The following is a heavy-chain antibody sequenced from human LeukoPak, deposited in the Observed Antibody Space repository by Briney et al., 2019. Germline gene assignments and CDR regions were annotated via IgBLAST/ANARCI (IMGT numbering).Heavy chain of an antibody. D-gene: IGHD4-17*01. CDR2: IYHSGTA. CDR1: GGSISNGDSS. CDR3: GRAQRGDQIDC. Sequence: SETLSLTCAVSGGSISNGDSSCSWIRQAPGKGLEWIGYIYHSGTAYYNPSLKSRATMSVDRSRNQFSLGLSSVTAADTAVYFCGRAQRGDQIDCWGQGSLVTVSS. J-gene: IGHJ4*02. V-gene: IGHV4-30-2*01.